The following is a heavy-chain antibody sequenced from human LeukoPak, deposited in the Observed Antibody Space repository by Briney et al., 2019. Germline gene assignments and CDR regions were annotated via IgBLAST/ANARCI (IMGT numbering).Heavy chain of an antibody. CDR3: AREKWPVVIATGEFDY. CDR1: GYTFTSYY. CDR2: INPSGGST. V-gene: IGHV1-46*03. Sequence: ASVKVSCKASGYTFTSYYMHWVRQAPGQGLEWMGIINPSGGSTSYAQKFQGRVTMTRDTSTSTVYMELSSLRSEDTAVYYCAREKWPVVIATGEFDYWGQGTLVTVSS. J-gene: IGHJ4*02. D-gene: IGHD2-21*01.